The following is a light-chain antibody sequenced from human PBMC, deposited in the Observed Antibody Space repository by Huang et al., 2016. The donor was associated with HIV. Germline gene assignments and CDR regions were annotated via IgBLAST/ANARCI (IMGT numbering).Light chain of an antibody. J-gene: IGKJ2*01. CDR1: QGIANK. CDR3: QQYNRWPRT. V-gene: IGKV3-15*01. CDR2: DAS. Sequence: TQSPATLSVSPGERATLSCRAIQGIANKLAWYQVKPGQAPRLLIFDASYRATDVPARFSGGGSDIDFTLTISDLQSEDSAVYYCQQYNRWPRTFGQGTEVEIK.